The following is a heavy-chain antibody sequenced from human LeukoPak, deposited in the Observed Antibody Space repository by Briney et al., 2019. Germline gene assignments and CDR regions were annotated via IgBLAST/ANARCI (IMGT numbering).Heavy chain of an antibody. Sequence: GGSLRLSCAASGFTFSSYWMSWVRQAPGKGLEWVANIRQDGSVQNYVDSVKGRFTISRDNPKNSVYLQMSSLRAEDTAVYYCASRRNDYGGNSYYYYYGMDVWGQGTTVTVSS. CDR3: ASRRNDYGGNSYYYYYGMDV. CDR1: GFTFSSYW. V-gene: IGHV3-7*03. J-gene: IGHJ6*02. CDR2: IRQDGSVQ. D-gene: IGHD4-23*01.